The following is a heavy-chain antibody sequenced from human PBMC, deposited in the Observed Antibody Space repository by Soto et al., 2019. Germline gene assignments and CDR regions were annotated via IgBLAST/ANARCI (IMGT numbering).Heavy chain of an antibody. V-gene: IGHV1-46*01. J-gene: IGHJ4*02. Sequence: QVQLVQSGAEVKKPGASVKLSCEASGYIFTNYYIHWVRQAPGQGLEWVAIINPNGGSTNYAQKFQDRVTLTRDTSTSTVYMELSSLRSEDTAIYYCAGGLAAGDYWGQGTLVTVSS. CDR2: INPNGGST. D-gene: IGHD6-13*01. CDR3: AGGLAAGDY. CDR1: GYIFTNYY.